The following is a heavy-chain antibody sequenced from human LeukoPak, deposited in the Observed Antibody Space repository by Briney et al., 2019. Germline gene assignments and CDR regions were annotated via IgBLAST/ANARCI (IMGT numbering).Heavy chain of an antibody. D-gene: IGHD3-10*01. V-gene: IGHV4-34*01. Sequence: SETLSLTCAVYGGSFSGYYWSWICQLPGKGLEWIGEINHSGSTNYNPSLKSRVTISVDTSKNQFSLKLSSVAAAETAVYYCARAVLLWFGVTVGVMDVWGKGTTVTVSS. CDR1: GGSFSGYY. J-gene: IGHJ6*03. CDR3: ARAVLLWFGVTVGVMDV. CDR2: INHSGST.